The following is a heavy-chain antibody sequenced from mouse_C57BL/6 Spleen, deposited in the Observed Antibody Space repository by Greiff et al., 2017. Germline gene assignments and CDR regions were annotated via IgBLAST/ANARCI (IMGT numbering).Heavy chain of an antibody. CDR2: IDPETGGT. J-gene: IGHJ3*01. V-gene: IGHV1-15*01. Sequence: VQLQQSGAELVRPGASVKLSCKASGYTFTDYEMHWVKQTPVHGLEWIGAIDPETGGTAYNQKFKGKAILTADKSSSTAYIELRSLTSEDSAVYYCTRDWAKGFAYWGQGTLVTVSA. D-gene: IGHD4-1*01. CDR3: TRDWAKGFAY. CDR1: GYTFTDYE.